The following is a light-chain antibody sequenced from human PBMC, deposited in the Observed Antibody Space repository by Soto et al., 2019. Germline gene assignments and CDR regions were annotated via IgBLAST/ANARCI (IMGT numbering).Light chain of an antibody. CDR3: QHRSNWPLT. CDR1: QSVSSY. CDR2: DAS. V-gene: IGKV3-11*01. J-gene: IGKJ4*01. Sequence: EIVLTQSPAALSLSPGEGATLSCRASQSVSSYLDWYQRKPGQAPRRLIFDASNRATGIPARFSGSGSGTDFTLTISSLEPEDFAVYYCQHRSNWPLTFGGGTKV.